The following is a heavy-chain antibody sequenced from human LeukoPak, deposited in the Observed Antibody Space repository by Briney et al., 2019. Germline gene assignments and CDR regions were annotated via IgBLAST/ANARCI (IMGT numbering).Heavy chain of an antibody. D-gene: IGHD3-10*01. V-gene: IGHV1-18*01. CDR1: GYTFTSYG. CDR3: ARVIIGHYYGSGSYYMDV. J-gene: IGHJ6*03. Sequence: ASVKVSCKASGYTFTSYGISWVRQAPGQGLEWMGWISAYNGNTNYAQKLQGRVTMTTDTSTSTAYMELRSLRSDDTAVYYCARVIIGHYYGSGSYYMDVWGKGTTVTISS. CDR2: ISAYNGNT.